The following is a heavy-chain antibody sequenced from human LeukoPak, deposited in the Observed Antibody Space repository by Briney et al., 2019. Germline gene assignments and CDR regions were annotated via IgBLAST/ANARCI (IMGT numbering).Heavy chain of an antibody. CDR3: ARVAPGGAAHFDY. D-gene: IGHD1-26*01. CDR1: GGSISSSNW. Sequence: PSETLSLTCAVSGGSISSSNWWSWVRPPPGKGLEWIGEIYHSGSTNYNPSLKSRVTISVDKSKNQFSLKLSSVTAADTAVYYCARVAPGGAAHFDYWGQGTLVTVSS. V-gene: IGHV4-4*02. CDR2: IYHSGST. J-gene: IGHJ4*02.